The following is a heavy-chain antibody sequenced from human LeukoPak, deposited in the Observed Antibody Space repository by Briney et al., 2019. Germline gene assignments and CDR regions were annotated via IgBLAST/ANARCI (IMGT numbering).Heavy chain of an antibody. V-gene: IGHV3-74*01. CDR1: GFPFSSYW. CDR3: ASDSPYYGMDV. CDR2: INSDGGAT. J-gene: IGHJ6*02. Sequence: GGSLRLSCAASGFPFSSYWMHWVRQVPGKGLLWVSRINSDGGATIYADSVRGRFTISRDNAKNTLYLQMSGLRVEDTAVYHCASDSPYYGMDVWGQGTTVTVSS.